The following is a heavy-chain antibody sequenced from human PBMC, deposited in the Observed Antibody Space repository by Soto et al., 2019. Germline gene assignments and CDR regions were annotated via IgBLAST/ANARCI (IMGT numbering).Heavy chain of an antibody. V-gene: IGHV3-23*01. CDR2: FRTSGDGGTT. J-gene: IGHJ4*02. CDR3: AKKVTSGSGSQDFDY. D-gene: IGHD3-10*01. CDR1: GFTFSSYS. Sequence: GGSLRLSCAASGFTFSSYSMSWVRQAPGKGLEWVSGFRTSGDGGTTYYADSVKGRFTISRDNSKNTLFLQMNSLRAEDTAIYYGAKKVTSGSGSQDFDYWGQGTLVTVS.